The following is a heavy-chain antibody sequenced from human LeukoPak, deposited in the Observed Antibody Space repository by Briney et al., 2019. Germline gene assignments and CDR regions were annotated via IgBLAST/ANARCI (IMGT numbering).Heavy chain of an antibody. CDR1: GGSISSHY. CDR2: IYYSGSP. CDR3: ARGRVGATIRPKRERYYFDY. V-gene: IGHV4-59*11. Sequence: SETLSLTCTVCGGSISSHYWSWIRQPPGKGVVWIGYIYYSGSPNYNPSLKSRVPISVDTSKNQFSLKLSSVTAADTAVYYCARGRVGATIRPKRERYYFDYWGQGTLVTVSS. D-gene: IGHD1-26*01. J-gene: IGHJ4*02.